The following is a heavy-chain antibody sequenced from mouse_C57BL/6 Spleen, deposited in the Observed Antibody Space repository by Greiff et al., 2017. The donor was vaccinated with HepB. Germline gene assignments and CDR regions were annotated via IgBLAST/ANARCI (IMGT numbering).Heavy chain of an antibody. CDR1: GYTFTSYW. Sequence: VQLQQPGAELVKPGASVKMSCTASGYTFTSYWITWVKQRPGQGLEWIGDIYPGSGSTNYNEKFKSKATLTVDTSSSTAYMQLSSLTSEDSAVYYCARETIVTSYYAMDYWGQGTSVTVSS. D-gene: IGHD2-5*01. CDR3: ARETIVTSYYAMDY. J-gene: IGHJ4*01. CDR2: IYPGSGST. V-gene: IGHV1-55*01.